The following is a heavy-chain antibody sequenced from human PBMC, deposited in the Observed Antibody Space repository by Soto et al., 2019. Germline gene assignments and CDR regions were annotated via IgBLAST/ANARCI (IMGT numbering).Heavy chain of an antibody. D-gene: IGHD6-19*01. Sequence: GGSLRLSCAASGFTFSSYGMHWVRQAPGKGLEWVAVISYDGSNKYYADSVKGRFTISRDNSKNTLYLQMNSLRAEDTAVYYCTKTLVAVAGPIYYYYYGMDVWGQGTTVTV. CDR3: TKTLVAVAGPIYYYYYGMDV. CDR2: ISYDGSNK. J-gene: IGHJ6*02. CDR1: GFTFSSYG. V-gene: IGHV3-30*18.